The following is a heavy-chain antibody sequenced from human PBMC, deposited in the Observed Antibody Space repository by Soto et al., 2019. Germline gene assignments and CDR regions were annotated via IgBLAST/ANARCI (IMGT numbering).Heavy chain of an antibody. CDR2: INPFDGSR. Sequence: GASVKVSCKASGYIFTSYYIHWVRQAPGQGLEWMGWINPFDGSRMFAQSFQGRVTMTRDTSTGTVYMEVSSLRSEDTAVYYCSRVDPGETSPFDHWGQGTLVTVSS. CDR3: SRVDPGETSPFDH. CDR1: GYIFTSYY. D-gene: IGHD3-10*01. V-gene: IGHV1-46*03. J-gene: IGHJ4*02.